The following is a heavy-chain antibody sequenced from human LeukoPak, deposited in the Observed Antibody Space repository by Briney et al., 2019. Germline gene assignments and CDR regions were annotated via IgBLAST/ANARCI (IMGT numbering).Heavy chain of an antibody. J-gene: IGHJ4*02. CDR1: GFTFSSYA. V-gene: IGHV3-23*01. CDR3: AKVRYYDSSGYYY. CDR2: ISGSGGST. Sequence: GGSLRLSCAASGFTFSSYAMSWVRQAPGKGLEGVSAISGSGGSTYYADSVKGRFTISRDNSKNTLYLQMNSLRAEDTAVYYCAKVRYYDSSGYYYWGQGTLVTVSS. D-gene: IGHD3-22*01.